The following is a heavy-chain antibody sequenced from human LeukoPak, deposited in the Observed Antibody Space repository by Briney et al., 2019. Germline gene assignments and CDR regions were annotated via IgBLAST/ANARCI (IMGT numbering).Heavy chain of an antibody. CDR2: ISGDGGST. V-gene: IGHV3-43*02. CDR3: AKVLGYYDSSGYYQEGGFDY. D-gene: IGHD3-22*01. CDR1: GFTFDGYA. Sequence: SGGSLRLSCAASGFTFDGYAMHWVRQAPGKGLEWVSRISGDGGSTYYADSVKGRFTISRDNSKNSLYLQMNSLRTEDTALYYCAKVLGYYDSSGYYQEGGFDYWGQGTLVTVSS. J-gene: IGHJ4*02.